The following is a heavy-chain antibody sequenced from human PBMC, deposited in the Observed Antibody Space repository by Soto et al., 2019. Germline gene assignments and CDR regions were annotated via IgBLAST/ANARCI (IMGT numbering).Heavy chain of an antibody. D-gene: IGHD3-22*01. J-gene: IGHJ3*02. V-gene: IGHV5-51*01. CDR2: IYPGDSDI. CDR1: GYTFTSYW. Sequence: PGESLKISCRGSGYTFTSYWIGWVRQMPGKGMEWMGIIYPGDSDISYSPSFQGQVIISADKSISTAYLQWSSLKASDTAMYYCAILSSYIPSGGYYNRHDAFDIWGQGAMVTVS. CDR3: AILSSYIPSGGYYNRHDAFDI.